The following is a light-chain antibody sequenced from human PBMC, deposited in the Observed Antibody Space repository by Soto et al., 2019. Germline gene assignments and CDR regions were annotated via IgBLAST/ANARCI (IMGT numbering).Light chain of an antibody. J-gene: IGLJ1*01. CDR1: SSNIGAGYD. CDR3: QSYDSSLSGYV. V-gene: IGLV1-40*01. Sequence: QAVVTQPPSVSGAPGQRVTISCTGSSSNIGAGYDVHWYQQLPGTAPKLLIYGNSNRPSGGPDRFSGSMSGTSASLAITGLQAEDEADYYCQSYDSSLSGYVFGTGTKVTVL. CDR2: GNS.